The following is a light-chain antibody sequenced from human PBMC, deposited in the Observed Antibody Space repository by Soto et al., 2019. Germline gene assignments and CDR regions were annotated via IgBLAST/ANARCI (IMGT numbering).Light chain of an antibody. Sequence: IQMTQSPSTLSASVGDRVTITCRASQNINAWLAWYQQKPGKAPKLLISDASSLESGGPSRFSGSGSGTAFTITISGLQPDDFATYYCQHYRLYSPWTFGQGTKVEI. CDR1: QNINAW. J-gene: IGKJ1*01. V-gene: IGKV1-5*01. CDR3: QHYRLYSPWT. CDR2: DAS.